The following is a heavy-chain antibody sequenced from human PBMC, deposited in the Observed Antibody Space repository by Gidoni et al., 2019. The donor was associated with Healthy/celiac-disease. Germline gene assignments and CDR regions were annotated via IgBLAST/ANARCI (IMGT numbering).Heavy chain of an antibody. D-gene: IGHD6-19*01. V-gene: IGHV1-2*02. CDR2: INPNSGGT. CDR1: GYTFTGYY. CDR3: ARSALIKQWLESYYGMDV. Sequence: QVQLVQSGAEVKKPGASVKVSCQASGYTFTGYYMHWVRQAPGQGLEWMGWINPNSGGTNYAQKCQGRVTMTRDTSISTAYMELSRLRSDDTAVYYCARSALIKQWLESYYGMDVWGQGTTVTVSS. J-gene: IGHJ6*02.